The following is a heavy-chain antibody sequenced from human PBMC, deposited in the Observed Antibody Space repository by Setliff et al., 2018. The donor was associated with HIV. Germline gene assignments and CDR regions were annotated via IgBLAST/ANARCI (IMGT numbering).Heavy chain of an antibody. V-gene: IGHV4-59*01. D-gene: IGHD3-10*01. CDR1: GGSITGYY. J-gene: IGHJ4*02. Sequence: SETLSLTCTVSGGSITGYYWSWVRQPPGKGLEWIGYIFYSGTTNYSPSLNSRATISVDTSKNSFSLRLSRLRSDDTAVYYCARVQAYTIRGIFYYFDNWGQGTLVTVFS. CDR3: ARVQAYTIRGIFYYFDN. CDR2: IFYSGTT.